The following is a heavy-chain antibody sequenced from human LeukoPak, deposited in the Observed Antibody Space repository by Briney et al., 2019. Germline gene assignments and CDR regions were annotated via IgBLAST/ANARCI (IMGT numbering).Heavy chain of an antibody. Sequence: SGTLSLTCAVSGYSISSGYYWGWIRQPPGKGLEWIGSIYHSGSTYYNPSLKSRVTISVDTSKNQFSLKLSSVTAADTAVYYCARDLGITMIVVGPSDYWGQGTLVTVSS. V-gene: IGHV4-38-2*02. J-gene: IGHJ4*02. D-gene: IGHD3-22*01. CDR3: ARDLGITMIVVGPSDY. CDR2: IYHSGST. CDR1: GYSISSGYY.